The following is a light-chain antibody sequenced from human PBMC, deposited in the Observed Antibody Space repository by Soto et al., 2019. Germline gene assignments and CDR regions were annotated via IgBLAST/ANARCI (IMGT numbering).Light chain of an antibody. Sequence: DIHMTQSPSSLSASVGDRVTITCRASQGISTSVVWIQQKPGKAPKSLIYGASRLQSWVPSRFSGSGSGTEFTLTISSLQPEDFATYYCQQYENFPHTFGQGTRLEMK. CDR3: QQYENFPHT. CDR1: QGISTS. V-gene: IGKV1-16*01. CDR2: GAS. J-gene: IGKJ2*01.